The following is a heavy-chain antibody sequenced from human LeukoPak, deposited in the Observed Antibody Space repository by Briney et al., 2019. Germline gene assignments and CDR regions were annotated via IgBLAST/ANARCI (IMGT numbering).Heavy chain of an antibody. Sequence: GGSLRLSCAASGFSFSIYDMNWVRQAPGKGLEWVSFISSSSSDIYYANSVKGRFTISRDNTKYSLYLQMNSLRAEDTAIYYCARSIWTGIDAFDIWGQGTMVTASS. J-gene: IGHJ3*02. CDR1: GFSFSIYD. CDR3: ARSIWTGIDAFDI. V-gene: IGHV3-21*06. D-gene: IGHD3/OR15-3a*01. CDR2: ISSSSSDI.